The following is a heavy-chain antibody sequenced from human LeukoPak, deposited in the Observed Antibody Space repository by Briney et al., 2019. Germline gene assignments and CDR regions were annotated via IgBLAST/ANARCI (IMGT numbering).Heavy chain of an antibody. J-gene: IGHJ6*03. D-gene: IGHD6-13*01. CDR2: IYYSGST. CDR3: ARDHGIAAAEDQYYYYYYYMDV. Sequence: SETLSLTCTVSGGSISSYYWSWIRQPPGKGLEWIGYIYYSGSTSYNPSLKSRVTISVDTSKNQFSLKLSSVTAADTAVYYCARDHGIAAAEDQYYYYYYYMDVWGKGTTVTVSS. V-gene: IGHV4-59*01. CDR1: GGSISSYY.